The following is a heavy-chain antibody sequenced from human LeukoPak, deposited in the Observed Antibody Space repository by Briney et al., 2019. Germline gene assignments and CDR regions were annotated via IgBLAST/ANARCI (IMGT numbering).Heavy chain of an antibody. CDR3: ARVGMTTVTTGAFDI. Sequence: GRSLRLSCAASGFTFSSYGMHWVRQAPGKGLEWVAVIWYDGSNKYYADSVKGRFTISRDNSKNTLYPQMNSLRAEDTAVYYCARVGMTTVTTGAFDIWGQGTMVTVSS. V-gene: IGHV3-33*01. CDR1: GFTFSSYG. CDR2: IWYDGSNK. J-gene: IGHJ3*02. D-gene: IGHD4-17*01.